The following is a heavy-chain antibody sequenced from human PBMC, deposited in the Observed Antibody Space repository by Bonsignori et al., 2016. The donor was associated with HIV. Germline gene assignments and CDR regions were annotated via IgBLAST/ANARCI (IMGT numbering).Heavy chain of an antibody. D-gene: IGHD3-10*01. CDR2: ISWNSGSI. J-gene: IGHJ3*02. CDR3: AKGFGERYAFDI. Sequence: VRQAPGKGLEWVSGISWNSGSIGYADSVKGRFTISRDNAKNSLYLQMNSLRAEDTALYYCAKGFGERYAFDIWGQGTMVTVSS. V-gene: IGHV3-9*01.